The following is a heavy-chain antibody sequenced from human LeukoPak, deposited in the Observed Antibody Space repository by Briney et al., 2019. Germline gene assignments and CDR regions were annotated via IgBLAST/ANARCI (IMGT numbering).Heavy chain of an antibody. J-gene: IGHJ3*02. V-gene: IGHV3-7*01. Sequence: PGGSLRLSCAASGCTFSSYWMSWVRQAPGKGLEWVANIKQDGSEKYYVDSVKGRFTISRDNAKNSLYLQMNSLRAEDTAVYYCASGEYYYDSSGTNAFDIWGQGTMVTVSS. CDR2: IKQDGSEK. D-gene: IGHD3-22*01. CDR1: GCTFSSYW. CDR3: ASGEYYYDSSGTNAFDI.